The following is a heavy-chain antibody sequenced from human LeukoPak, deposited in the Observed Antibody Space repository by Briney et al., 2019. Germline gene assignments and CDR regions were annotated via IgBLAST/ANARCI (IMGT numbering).Heavy chain of an antibody. CDR3: VRDANWGLRGDY. V-gene: IGHV3-21*01. CDR2: ISSSSRYI. J-gene: IGHJ4*02. Sequence: PGGSLRLSCAASGFTFSSYSMNWVSQAPGKGLEWVSSISSSSRYIYYADSVKGRFTISRDNAKNSLYLQMNSLRVEDTAIYYCVRDANWGLRGDYWGQGTLVTVSS. CDR1: GFTFSSYS. D-gene: IGHD7-27*01.